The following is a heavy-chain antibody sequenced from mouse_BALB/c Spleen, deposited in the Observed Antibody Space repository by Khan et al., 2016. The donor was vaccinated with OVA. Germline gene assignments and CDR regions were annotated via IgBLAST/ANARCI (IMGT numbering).Heavy chain of an antibody. J-gene: IGHJ4*01. Sequence: QIQLVQSGPELKKPGETVKISCKASGYTFTNYGMNWVKQAPGKGLKWMGWINTYTGEPTYADDFKGRFAFSLETSASTAYLQINNLKNEDMATYFCASLGDYDGGYAMDYWGQGTSVTVSS. D-gene: IGHD2-4*01. CDR1: GYTFTNYG. CDR2: INTYTGEP. V-gene: IGHV9-1*02. CDR3: ASLGDYDGGYAMDY.